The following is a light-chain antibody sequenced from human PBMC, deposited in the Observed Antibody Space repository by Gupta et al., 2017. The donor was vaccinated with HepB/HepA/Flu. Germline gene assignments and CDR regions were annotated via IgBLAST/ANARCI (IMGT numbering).Light chain of an antibody. CDR1: SSNIGSNT. CDR3: AAWDDSLNGFYV. J-gene: IGLJ1*01. Sequence: GSSSNIGSNTVNWYQQLPGTAPKLLIYSNNQRPSGVPDRFSGSKSGTSASLAISGLQSEDEANYYCAAWDDSLNGFYVFGTGTKVTVL. V-gene: IGLV1-44*01. CDR2: SNN.